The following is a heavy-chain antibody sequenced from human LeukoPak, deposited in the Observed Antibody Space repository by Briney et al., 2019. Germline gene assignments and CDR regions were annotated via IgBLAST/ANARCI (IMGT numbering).Heavy chain of an antibody. CDR1: GYTFTSYD. CDR3: ARPYCSGGDCLRYFDL. CDR2: MNPISGNT. Sequence: GASVKVSCKASGYTFTSYDISWVRQATGQGLEWMGWMNPISGNTGYAQKFQGRVTMTGSTSISTAYMELSSLRSEDTAVYYCARPYCSGGDCLRYFDLWGRGTLITVSS. V-gene: IGHV1-8*01. J-gene: IGHJ2*01. D-gene: IGHD2-15*01.